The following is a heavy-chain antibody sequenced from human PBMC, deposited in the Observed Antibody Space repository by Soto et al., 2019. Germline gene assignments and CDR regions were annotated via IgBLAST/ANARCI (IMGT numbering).Heavy chain of an antibody. J-gene: IGHJ4*02. D-gene: IGHD2-8*01. V-gene: IGHV3-74*01. CDR1: GFTFSTYW. CDR2: ISGDGSST. CDR3: ARGVMEPVDY. Sequence: EVQLVESGGGLVQPGGSLRLSCAASGFTFSTYWMHWVRQAPGKGLVWVSRISGDGSSTSYADSVKGRFTISRDNAKNTLYLQMNSLTAEDTAVYYCARGVMEPVDYWGQGTLVTVSS.